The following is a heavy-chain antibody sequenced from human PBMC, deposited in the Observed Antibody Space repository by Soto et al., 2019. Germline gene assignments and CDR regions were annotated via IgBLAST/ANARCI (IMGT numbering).Heavy chain of an antibody. Sequence: GSLRLSCAASGFTFSSYDMHWVRQATGKGLEWVSAINTAGDTFYPGSVKGRFTISRENAKNSLFLQMNSLRAGDTAVYYCARVPKGQLWTFDYWGQGT. J-gene: IGHJ4*02. CDR3: ARVPKGQLWTFDY. CDR1: GFTFSSYD. D-gene: IGHD5-18*01. CDR2: INTAGDT. V-gene: IGHV3-13*01.